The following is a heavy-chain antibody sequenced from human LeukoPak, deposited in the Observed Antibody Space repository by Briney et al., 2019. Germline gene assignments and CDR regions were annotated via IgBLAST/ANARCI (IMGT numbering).Heavy chain of an antibody. V-gene: IGHV4-4*07. J-gene: IGHJ5*02. CDR2: IYTSGST. D-gene: IGHD2-15*01. Sequence: PAETLSLTCTASGGPLSSYYWSWIRQPAGKGLEWIGRIYTSGSTNYTPPLKSRVTMSVDTSKNQFSRKLSSVTAADTAVYYCARDGRHRAGSWFDPWGQGTLVTVSS. CDR1: GGPLSSYY. CDR3: ARDGRHRAGSWFDP.